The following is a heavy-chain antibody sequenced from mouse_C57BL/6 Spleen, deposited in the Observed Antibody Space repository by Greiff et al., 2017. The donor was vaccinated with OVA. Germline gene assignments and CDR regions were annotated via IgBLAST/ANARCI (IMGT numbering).Heavy chain of an antibody. V-gene: IGHV1-55*01. Sequence: QVQLQQPGAELVKPGASVKMSCKASGYTFTSYWMHWVKQRPGQGLEWIGDIYPYSGSTNYNEKFKSKATLTVDKSSSTAYMQLSSLTSEDSAVYYCARCDAFDDWGKGTTVTVSS. J-gene: IGHJ2*01. CDR3: ARCDAFDD. D-gene: IGHD2-3*01. CDR1: GYTFTSYW. CDR2: IYPYSGST.